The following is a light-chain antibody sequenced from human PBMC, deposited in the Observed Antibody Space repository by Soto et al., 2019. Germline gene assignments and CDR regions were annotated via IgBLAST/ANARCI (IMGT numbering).Light chain of an antibody. CDR1: SSDVGVYNY. CDR2: EVS. V-gene: IGLV2-8*01. J-gene: IGLJ3*02. Sequence: QSVLTQPPSASGSPGQSVTISCTGTSSDVGVYNYVSWYQQHPGKAPKLMIYEVSKRPSGVPDRFSGSKSGNTAPLTVSGLQAEDEADYYCSSYAGSNNLVFGGGTKVTVL. CDR3: SSYAGSNNLV.